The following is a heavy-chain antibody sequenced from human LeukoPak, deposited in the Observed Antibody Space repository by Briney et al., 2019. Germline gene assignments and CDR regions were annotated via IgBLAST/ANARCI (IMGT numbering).Heavy chain of an antibody. Sequence: GGSLRLSCAASGFTFRSYAMSWVRQAPGKGLEWVSGITGSGGATYYADSVKGRFTISRDNSKNTLYLQVDTLRAEDTAVYYCANTLTTVVIPGAFDIWGQGTMVTVSS. CDR1: GFTFRSYA. CDR2: ITGSGGAT. J-gene: IGHJ3*02. CDR3: ANTLTTVVIPGAFDI. V-gene: IGHV3-23*01. D-gene: IGHD4-17*01.